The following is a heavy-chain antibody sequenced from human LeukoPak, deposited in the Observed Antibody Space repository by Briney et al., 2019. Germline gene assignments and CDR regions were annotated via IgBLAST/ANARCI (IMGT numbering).Heavy chain of an antibody. CDR3: ARLHSSSWYLYYFDY. Sequence: ASVKVSCKASGYTFTSYDINWVRQATGQGLEWMGWMNSNSGNTGYAQKFQGRVTITRNTSISTAYMELSSLRSEDTAVYYCARLHSSSWYLYYFDYWGQGTLVTVSS. J-gene: IGHJ4*02. D-gene: IGHD6-13*01. V-gene: IGHV1-8*03. CDR1: GYTFTSYD. CDR2: MNSNSGNT.